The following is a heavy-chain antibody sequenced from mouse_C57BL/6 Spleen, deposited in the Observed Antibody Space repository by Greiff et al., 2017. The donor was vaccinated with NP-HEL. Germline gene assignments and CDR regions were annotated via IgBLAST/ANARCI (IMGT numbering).Heavy chain of an antibody. CDR3: AKANWDDYYAMDY. D-gene: IGHD4-1*01. V-gene: IGHV5-4*03. Sequence: DVMLVESGGGLVKPGGSLKLSCAASGFTFSSYAMSWVRQTPEKRLEWVATISDGGSYTYYPDNVKGRFTISRDNAKNNLYLQMSHLKSEDTAMYYCAKANWDDYYAMDYWGQGTSVTVSS. CDR1: GFTFSSYA. J-gene: IGHJ4*01. CDR2: ISDGGSYT.